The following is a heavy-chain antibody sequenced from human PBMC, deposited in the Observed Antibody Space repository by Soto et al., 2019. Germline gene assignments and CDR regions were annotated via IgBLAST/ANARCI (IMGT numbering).Heavy chain of an antibody. J-gene: IGHJ6*03. CDR2: IYYSGTT. D-gene: IGHD4-4*01. V-gene: IGHV4-39*01. Sequence: QLQLQESGPGLVKPSETLSLTCTVSGGSITSSSYYWGWIRQPPGKGLEWIGSIYYSGTTYYNPSLESRLTISVDTYKNQFSLKLNSVTAADTAIYYCARLRGTSSYGYYYYYMDVWGKGTTVTVSS. CDR1: GGSITSSSYY. CDR3: ARLRGTSSYGYYYYYMDV.